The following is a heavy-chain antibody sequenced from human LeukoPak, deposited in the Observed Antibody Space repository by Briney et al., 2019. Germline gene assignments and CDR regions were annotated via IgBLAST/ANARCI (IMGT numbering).Heavy chain of an antibody. CDR1: GFTFSSYA. D-gene: IGHD4-17*01. V-gene: IGHV3-23*01. J-gene: IGHJ4*02. CDR2: IGGSGGST. CDR3: AKAPLPATVTNLGD. Sequence: GGSLRLSCAASGFTFSSYAMSWVRQAPGKGLEWVSAIGGSGGSTYYADSVKGRFTISRDNSKNTLYLQMNSLRAEDTAVYYCAKAPLPATVTNLGDWGQGTLVTVSS.